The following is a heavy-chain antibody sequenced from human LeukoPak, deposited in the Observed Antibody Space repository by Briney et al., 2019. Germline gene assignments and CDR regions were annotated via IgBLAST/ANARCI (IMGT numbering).Heavy chain of an antibody. J-gene: IGHJ4*02. CDR2: ISSSGSTI. V-gene: IGHV3-11*01. CDR1: GFTFSDYY. Sequence: GGSLRLSCAASGFTFSDYYMSWIRQAPGKGLEWVSYISSSGSTIYYADSVKGRFTISRDNSQNTLYLQMNSLRAEDTAVYYCANVYDSSGVRGNYWGQGTLVTVST. CDR3: ANVYDSSGVRGNY. D-gene: IGHD3-22*01.